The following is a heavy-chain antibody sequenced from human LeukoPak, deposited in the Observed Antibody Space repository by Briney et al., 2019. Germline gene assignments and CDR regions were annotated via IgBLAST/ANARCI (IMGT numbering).Heavy chain of an antibody. CDR1: GFTVSSNY. V-gene: IGHV3-53*01. CDR2: IYSGGTT. J-gene: IGHJ4*02. CDR3: ARDSGTWTPRYHFDY. Sequence: GGSLRLSCAASGFTVSSNYMSWVRQAPGKGLEWVSVIYSGGTTYYADSVKGRFTISRDTSKNTLYLQMSSLRAEDTAVYYCARDSGTWTPRYHFDYWGQGTLVTVSS. D-gene: IGHD3-10*01.